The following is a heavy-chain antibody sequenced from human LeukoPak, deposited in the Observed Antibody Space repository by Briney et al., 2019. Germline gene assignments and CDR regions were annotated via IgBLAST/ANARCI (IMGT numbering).Heavy chain of an antibody. V-gene: IGHV3-23*01. CDR2: MSSSDDGR. CDR3: AKAPVTSCRGAFCYPFDY. J-gene: IGHJ4*02. D-gene: IGHD2-15*01. CDR1: GFSFSRYA. Sequence: GGSLRLSCAPSGFSFSRYAMSWVREAPGKGLEWVSAMSSSDDGRYYAASVRGRFTISRDTSRSTLYLQMNSLRAEDAAVYYGAKAPVTSCRGAFCYPFDYWGQGTLVTVAS.